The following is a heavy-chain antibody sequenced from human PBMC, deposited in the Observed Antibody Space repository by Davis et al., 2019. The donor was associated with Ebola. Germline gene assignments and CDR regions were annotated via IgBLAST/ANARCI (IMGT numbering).Heavy chain of an antibody. CDR1: GYTFTGYY. V-gene: IGHV1-2*06. Sequence: AASVKVSCKASGYTFTGYYMHWVRQAPGQGLEWMGRINPNSGGTNYAQKFQGRVTMTRDTSISTAYMELSRLRSDDTAVYYCARVSVAGFLPNDYWGQGTLVTVSS. CDR2: INPNSGGT. D-gene: IGHD6-19*01. J-gene: IGHJ4*02. CDR3: ARVSVAGFLPNDY.